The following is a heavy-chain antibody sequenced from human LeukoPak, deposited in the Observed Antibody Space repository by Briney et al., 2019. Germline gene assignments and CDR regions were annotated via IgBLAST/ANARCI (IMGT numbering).Heavy chain of an antibody. V-gene: IGHV4-59*01. Sequence: SETLSLTCTVSGGSISRYYGSWIRQPPGKGLEWIGYIHYSGNTNYNPSLRSRVTITVDTTKNQFSLKLNSVTSADTAVYYCARHVDTAVANFDYWGQGTLVTVSS. J-gene: IGHJ4*02. CDR3: ARHVDTAVANFDY. CDR2: IHYSGNT. D-gene: IGHD5-18*01. CDR1: GGSISRYY.